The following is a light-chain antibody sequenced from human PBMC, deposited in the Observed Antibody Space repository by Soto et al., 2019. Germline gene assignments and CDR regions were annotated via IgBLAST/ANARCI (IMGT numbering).Light chain of an antibody. J-gene: IGLJ3*02. CDR1: SSSIASNT. CDR2: TSD. Sequence: QSVLTQPPSVSGTPGQRVTISCSGSSSSIASNTINCYQHLPGTAPKLLIYTSDQRPSGVPDRFSASKSGTSASLAISGLQYEDEADYYCAAWDDSLTGVVFGGGTQLTVL. V-gene: IGLV1-44*01. CDR3: AAWDDSLTGVV.